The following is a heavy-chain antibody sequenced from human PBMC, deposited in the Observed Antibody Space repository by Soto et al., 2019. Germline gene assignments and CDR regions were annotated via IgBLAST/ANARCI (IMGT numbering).Heavy chain of an antibody. D-gene: IGHD6-19*01. V-gene: IGHV1-46*01. J-gene: IGHJ4*02. CDR1: GYSFINYY. CDR2: INPSSGST. Sequence: QVQLVQSGAEVKKPGASVKVSCKASGYSFINYYMHWVRQAPGQGLEWIGIINPSSGSTTYAQKFQGRVTMTRDTSPSTVYTELSSLRSEDTAVYYCARGFSSGWYYFDYWGQGTLVTVSS. CDR3: ARGFSSGWYYFDY.